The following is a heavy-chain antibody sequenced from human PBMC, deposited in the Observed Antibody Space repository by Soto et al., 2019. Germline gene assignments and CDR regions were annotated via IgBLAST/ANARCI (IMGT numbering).Heavy chain of an antibody. CDR1: GGSISSSDFY. Sequence: QLQLQESGPGLVKPSETLSLTCTVSGGSISSSDFYWGWLRQTPGKGLEFIGSMYYRGTTYYNPSLKSRVTISADTSKNQFTLKLISVTAADTAVYYCAVVDSTGNWFDPWGEGALVTVSS. V-gene: IGHV4-39*01. CDR2: MYYRGTT. J-gene: IGHJ5*02. CDR3: AVVDSTGNWFDP. D-gene: IGHD6-25*01.